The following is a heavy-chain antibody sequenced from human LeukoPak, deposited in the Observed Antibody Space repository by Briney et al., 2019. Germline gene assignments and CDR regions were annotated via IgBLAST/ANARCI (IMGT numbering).Heavy chain of an antibody. Sequence: PGRSLRLSCAASGFTFDDYAMHWVRQAPGKGLEWVSGISWNSGSIGYADSVKGRFTISRDNAKNSLYLQMNSLRAEDTALYYCAKDNVDYYYGMDVWGQGTTVTVSS. V-gene: IGHV3-9*01. CDR3: AKDNVDYYYGMDV. CDR2: ISWNSGSI. J-gene: IGHJ6*02. CDR1: GFTFDDYA.